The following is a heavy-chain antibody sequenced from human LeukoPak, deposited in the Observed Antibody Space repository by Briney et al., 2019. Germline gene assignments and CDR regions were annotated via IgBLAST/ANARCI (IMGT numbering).Heavy chain of an antibody. CDR1: GFTFTSYW. CDR3: ARAISHSNLFGVILYGMDV. J-gene: IGHJ6*02. D-gene: IGHD3-16*02. Sequence: PGGSLRLSCAASGFTFTSYWMSWVRQAPGKGLEWVANIKQDGSEKYYVDSVKGRFTISRDNAKNSLYLQMNSLRAEDTAVYYCARAISHSNLFGVILYGMDVWGQGTTVTVSS. CDR2: IKQDGSEK. V-gene: IGHV3-7*01.